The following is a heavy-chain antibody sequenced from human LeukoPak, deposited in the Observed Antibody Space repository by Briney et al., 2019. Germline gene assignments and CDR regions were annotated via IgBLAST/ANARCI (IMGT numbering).Heavy chain of an antibody. V-gene: IGHV3-23*01. Sequence: PGRSLRLSCAASGFTFSRHGMHWVRQAPGKGLEWVSAISGSGGSTYYADSVKGRFTISGDNSENTLNLQMNSLRAEDTAVYYCAKGKGYYGSGSYPFDYWGQGTLVTVSS. CDR2: ISGSGGST. D-gene: IGHD3-10*01. J-gene: IGHJ4*02. CDR1: GFTFSRHG. CDR3: AKGKGYYGSGSYPFDY.